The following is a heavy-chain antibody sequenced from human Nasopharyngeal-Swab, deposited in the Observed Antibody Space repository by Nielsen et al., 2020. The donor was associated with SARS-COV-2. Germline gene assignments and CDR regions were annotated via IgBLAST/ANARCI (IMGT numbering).Heavy chain of an antibody. CDR3: ARRSREYYYGSGSYYNGYYYGMDV. Sequence: GSLRLSCTVSGGSISSYYWSWIWQPPGKGLEWIGYIYYSGSTNYNPSLKSRVTISVDKSKNQFSLKLSSVTAADTAVYYCARRSREYYYGSGSYYNGYYYGMDVWGQGTTVTVSS. V-gene: IGHV4-59*12. CDR1: GGSISSYY. CDR2: IYYSGST. D-gene: IGHD3-10*01. J-gene: IGHJ6*02.